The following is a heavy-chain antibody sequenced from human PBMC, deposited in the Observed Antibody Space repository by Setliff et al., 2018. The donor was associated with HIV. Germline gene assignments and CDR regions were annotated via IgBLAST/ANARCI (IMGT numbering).Heavy chain of an antibody. Sequence: GGSLRLSCVVSGFTFRNYAMHWVRQAPGTGLQCMAVISTDGSNKYYADSVKGRFTISRDNSKNTLYLQMNSLRAEDTAVYYCARESFRGRSFDYWGQGTLVTVSS. CDR3: ARESFRGRSFDY. D-gene: IGHD3-10*01. CDR2: ISTDGSNK. J-gene: IGHJ4*02. CDR1: GFTFRNYA. V-gene: IGHV3-30-3*01.